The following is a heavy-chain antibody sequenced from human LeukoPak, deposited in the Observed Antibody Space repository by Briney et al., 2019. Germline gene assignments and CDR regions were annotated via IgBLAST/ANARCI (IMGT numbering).Heavy chain of an antibody. CDR3: ASSMDSSGYYYVTL. J-gene: IGHJ2*01. Sequence: PGGSLRLSCAASGFTFSSYAMHWVRQAPGKGLEWVAVISYDGSNKYYADSVKGRFTISRDNSKNTLYLQMNSLRAEDTAVYYCASSMDSSGYYYVTLWGRGTLVTVSS. CDR1: GFTFSSYA. V-gene: IGHV3-30-3*01. CDR2: ISYDGSNK. D-gene: IGHD3-22*01.